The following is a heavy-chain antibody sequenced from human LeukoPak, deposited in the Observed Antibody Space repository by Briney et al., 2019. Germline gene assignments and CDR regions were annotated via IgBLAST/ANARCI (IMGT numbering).Heavy chain of an antibody. V-gene: IGHV1-18*01. D-gene: IGHD4-23*01. CDR3: ARDAPRWRNAFDF. CDR1: GYTFTSTG. CDR2: VSAYNGNT. J-gene: IGHJ3*01. Sequence: ASVKVSRKASGYTFTSTGICWVRQAPGQGLEWMGWVSAYNGNTNYAQKFRGRVTMTRDTSTNTAYMELRSLRSDDTAVYFCARDAPRWRNAFDFWGQGTMVTVSS.